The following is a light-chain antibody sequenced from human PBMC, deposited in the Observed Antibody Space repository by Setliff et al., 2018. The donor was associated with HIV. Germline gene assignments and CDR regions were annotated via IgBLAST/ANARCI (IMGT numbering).Light chain of an antibody. Sequence: QSALTQPASVSGSPGQSITISCTGTSSDVGGYNSVSWYQHYPGKAPRVMIYGVNNRPSGVSNRFSGSKSGSTASLTISGLQAEDEADYFCTSYTRDNTITRVFGTGTKVTVL. J-gene: IGLJ1*01. CDR3: TSYTRDNTITRV. V-gene: IGLV2-14*01. CDR1: SSDVGGYNS. CDR2: GVN.